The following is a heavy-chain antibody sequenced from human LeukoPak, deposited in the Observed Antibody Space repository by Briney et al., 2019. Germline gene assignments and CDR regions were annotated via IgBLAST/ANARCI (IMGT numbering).Heavy chain of an antibody. D-gene: IGHD3-10*01. CDR3: ARESSGSGTSTDS. J-gene: IGHJ4*02. CDR2: IKQDGGEK. CDR1: GFTFSNYW. Sequence: PGGSLRLSCAASGFTFSNYWMSWVRQAPGKGLEWVANIKQDGGEKYYVGSVKGRFTISRDNAKNSLYLQMNSLRADDTAVYYCARESSGSGTSTDSWGQGILVTVSS. V-gene: IGHV3-7*01.